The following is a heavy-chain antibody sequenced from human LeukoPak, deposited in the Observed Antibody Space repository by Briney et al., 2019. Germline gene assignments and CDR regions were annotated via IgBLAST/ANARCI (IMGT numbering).Heavy chain of an antibody. V-gene: IGHV4-59*08. CDR2: IYYSGST. CDR1: GGSISSDY. CDR3: ARHRNSGYHSFGMDV. J-gene: IGHJ6*02. D-gene: IGHD5-12*01. Sequence: SETLSLTCTVSGGSISSDYWSWSRQPPGKGLERTGYIYYSGSTNSNPSLKSRVTISVDTSKNQFSLKLSSVTAADTAVYYCARHRNSGYHSFGMDVWGQGTTVTVSS.